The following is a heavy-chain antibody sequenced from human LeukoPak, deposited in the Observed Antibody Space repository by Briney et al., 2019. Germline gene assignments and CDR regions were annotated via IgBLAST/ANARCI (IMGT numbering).Heavy chain of an antibody. Sequence: GGSLRLSCAASGFTFSSYSMNWVRQAPGKGLEWVSYISSSSTIYYADSVKGRFTISRDNAKNSLYLQMNSLRAEDTAVYYCARDGDIVVVPAASNFDYWGQGTLVTVSS. CDR2: ISSSSTI. J-gene: IGHJ4*02. D-gene: IGHD2-2*01. CDR3: ARDGDIVVVPAASNFDY. CDR1: GFTFSSYS. V-gene: IGHV3-48*01.